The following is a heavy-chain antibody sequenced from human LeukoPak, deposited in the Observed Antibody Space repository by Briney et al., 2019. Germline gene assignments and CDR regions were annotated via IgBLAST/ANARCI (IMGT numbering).Heavy chain of an antibody. Sequence: ASVKVSCKASGGTFSSYAISWVRQAPGQGLEWMGRIIPILGIANYAQKFQGRVTITADKSTSTAYMELSSLRSEDTAVYYCARDMSSGSRGDYWGQGTLVTVSS. CDR1: GGTFSSYA. CDR2: IIPILGIA. V-gene: IGHV1-69*04. CDR3: ARDMSSGSRGDY. D-gene: IGHD6-19*01. J-gene: IGHJ4*02.